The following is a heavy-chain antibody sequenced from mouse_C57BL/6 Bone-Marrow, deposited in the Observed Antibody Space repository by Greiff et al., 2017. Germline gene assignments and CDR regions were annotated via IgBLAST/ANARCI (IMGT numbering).Heavy chain of an antibody. CDR1: DSEVFPFAY. CDR3: ARTYYGNQRPFDY. D-gene: IGHD2-10*01. V-gene: IGHV15-2*01. CDR2: ILPSIGRT. J-gene: IGHJ2*03. Sequence: QVQLQQSGSELRSPGSSVKLSCKASDSEVFPFAYMSWVRQKPGHGFEWIGGILPSIGRTSYGEKFENKATMDADTLSNTAYLELNSLTSEDSAIYYCARTYYGNQRPFDYWGQGTSLTVSS.